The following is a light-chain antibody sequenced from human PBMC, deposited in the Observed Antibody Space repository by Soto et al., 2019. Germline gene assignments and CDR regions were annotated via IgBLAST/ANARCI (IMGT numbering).Light chain of an antibody. J-gene: IGKJ4*01. CDR3: QKYNSAPLT. V-gene: IGKV1-27*01. CDR1: LPISTY. Sequence: DTQMTQPPSSLSASVGDRVTITCRASLPISTYLAWYQQKPGKIPNPLIYAASTLQAGVPSRFSDSGSGTDFTLTISSLQPEDVAAYYCQKYNSAPLTFGGGTKVEIK. CDR2: AAS.